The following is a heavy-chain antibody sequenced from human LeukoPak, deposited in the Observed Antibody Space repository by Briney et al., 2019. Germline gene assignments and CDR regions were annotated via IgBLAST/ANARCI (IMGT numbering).Heavy chain of an antibody. D-gene: IGHD6-13*01. CDR2: ISASGGNP. CDR1: GFTFSSSS. CDR3: AKARAGDITAAFNY. J-gene: IGHJ4*02. Sequence: GGSLRLSCAASGFTFSSSSISWVRQAPGKGLEWVSGISASGGNPYYADSVKGRFTISRDNSENTLNLQMNSLRAEDTAVYYCAKARAGDITAAFNYWGQGTLVTVSS. V-gene: IGHV3-23*01.